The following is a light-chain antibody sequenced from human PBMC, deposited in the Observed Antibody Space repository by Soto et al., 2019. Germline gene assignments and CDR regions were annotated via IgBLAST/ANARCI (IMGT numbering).Light chain of an antibody. V-gene: IGKV3-20*01. CDR3: QQYGSSPPRYT. J-gene: IGKJ2*01. Sequence: EIVLTQSPGTLSLSPGERATLSCRASQSVSSSYLAWYQQKPGQAPRLLIYGASIRATGIPGRFSGSGSGTDFTLTISRLEPEDFAVYYCQQYGSSPPRYTFGQGTKLEIK. CDR2: GAS. CDR1: QSVSSSY.